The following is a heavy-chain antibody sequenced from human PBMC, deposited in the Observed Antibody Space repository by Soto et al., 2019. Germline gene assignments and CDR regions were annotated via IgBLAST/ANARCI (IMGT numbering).Heavy chain of an antibody. J-gene: IGHJ4*02. CDR2: ISSSGTTI. CDR1: GFPFSDYY. V-gene: IGHV3-11*01. D-gene: IGHD3-10*01. Sequence: QVQLVESGGGLVKPGGSLRLSCAASGFPFSDYYMSWIRQAPGKGLEWISYISSSGTTIYYADSVKGRFTISRDNVKSSLYLQMNSRRAEDTAVYYCARDPLHYGSGFDYWGQGTLVTVSS. CDR3: ARDPLHYGSGFDY.